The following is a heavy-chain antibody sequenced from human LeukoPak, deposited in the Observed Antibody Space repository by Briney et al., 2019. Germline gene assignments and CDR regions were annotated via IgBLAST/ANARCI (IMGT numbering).Heavy chain of an antibody. V-gene: IGHV3-30*04. CDR1: GFTFSGYA. Sequence: PGGSLRLSCAASGFTFSGYAMHWVRQAPGKGLEWVAVISYDGSNKYYADSVKGRFTISRDNSKNTLYLQMNSLRAEDTAVYYCAKDPGPWGQGTLVTVSS. J-gene: IGHJ5*02. CDR2: ISYDGSNK. CDR3: AKDPGP.